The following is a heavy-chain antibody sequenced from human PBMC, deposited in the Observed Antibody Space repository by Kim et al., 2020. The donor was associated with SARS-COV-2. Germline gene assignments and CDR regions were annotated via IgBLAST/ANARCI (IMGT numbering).Heavy chain of an antibody. CDR2: IIPVFGTT. CDR1: GGTFSSYV. D-gene: IGHD3-22*01. Sequence: SVKVSCKASGGTFSSYVISWVRQAPGQGLEWMGGIIPVFGTTNYAQKLQGRVTITADESTSTVYMELSSLRSEDTAVYYCASYYDGNTYYPPRYYFDYWGQGTLVTVSS. V-gene: IGHV1-69*13. CDR3: ASYYDGNTYYPPRYYFDY. J-gene: IGHJ4*02.